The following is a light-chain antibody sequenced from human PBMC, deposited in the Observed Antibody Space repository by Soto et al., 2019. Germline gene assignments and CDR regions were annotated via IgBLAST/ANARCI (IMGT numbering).Light chain of an antibody. CDR2: ELN. Sequence: QSVLTQPASVSGSPGQSVTISCTGPRSDIGDSNFISWYQHSPGKAPRHLIYELNKRHSGVPKRFPGYKDGNTAYLTISGLFDDDDADYFCASFRSRTILVIGSGPKATVL. V-gene: IGLV2-14*01. CDR1: RSDIGDSNF. J-gene: IGLJ6*01. CDR3: ASFRSRTILV.